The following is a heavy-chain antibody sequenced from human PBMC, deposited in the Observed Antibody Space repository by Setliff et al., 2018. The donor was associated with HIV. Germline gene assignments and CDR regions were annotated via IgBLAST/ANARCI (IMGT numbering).Heavy chain of an antibody. CDR3: ARGQTTNNIKAEAFDI. CDR1: DGSFSGYY. CDR2: IYHSGTT. Sequence: SETLSLTCAVYDGSFSGYYWSWIRQPPGKGLEWIGSIYHSGTTYDNPSLKSRVTISVDTSKNQFSLKLSSLGSEDTAVYYCARGQTTNNIKAEAFDIWGQGTLVTVSS. J-gene: IGHJ3*02. D-gene: IGHD1-20*01. V-gene: IGHV4-34*01.